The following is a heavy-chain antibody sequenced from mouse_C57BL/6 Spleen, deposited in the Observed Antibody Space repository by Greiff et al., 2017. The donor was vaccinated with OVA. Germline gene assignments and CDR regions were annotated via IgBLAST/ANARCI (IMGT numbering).Heavy chain of an antibody. Sequence: VQLQQSGAELARPGASVKLSCKASGYTFTSYGISWVKQRTGQGLEWIGEIYPRSGNTYYNEKFKGKATLTADKSSSTAYMELRSLTSEDSAVYFCAEGGYASSYAVWYFDVWGKGTTVTVSS. CDR2: IYPRSGNT. CDR3: AEGGYASSYAVWYFDV. J-gene: IGHJ1*03. V-gene: IGHV1-81*01. CDR1: GYTFTSYG. D-gene: IGHD1-1*01.